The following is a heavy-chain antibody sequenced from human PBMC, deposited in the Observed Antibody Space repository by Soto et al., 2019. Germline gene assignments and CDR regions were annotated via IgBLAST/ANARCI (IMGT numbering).Heavy chain of an antibody. V-gene: IGHV3-48*01. CDR2: ISSSSSTI. J-gene: IGHJ5*02. CDR3: ARHPERIAQIGWFDP. CDR1: GGSFSGYY. Sequence: PSETLSLTCAVYGGSFSGYYWSWVRQAPGKGLEWVSYISSSSSTIYYADSVKGRFTISRDNAKNSLYLQMNSLRAEDTAVYYCARHPERIAQIGWFDPWGQGTLVTVSS. D-gene: IGHD6-13*01.